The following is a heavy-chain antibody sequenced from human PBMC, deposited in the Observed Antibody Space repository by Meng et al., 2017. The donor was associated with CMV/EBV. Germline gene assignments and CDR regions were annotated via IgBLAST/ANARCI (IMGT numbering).Heavy chain of an antibody. D-gene: IGHD1-26*01. J-gene: IGHJ5*02. Sequence: TVSGGSVSSGSYYWSWIRQPPGKGLEWIGYIYYSGSTNYNHSLKSRVTISVDTSKNQFSLKLSSVTAADTAVYYCARGSGSGNWFDPWGQGTLVTVSS. CDR1: GGSVSSGSYY. CDR3: ARGSGSGNWFDP. CDR2: IYYSGST. V-gene: IGHV4-61*01.